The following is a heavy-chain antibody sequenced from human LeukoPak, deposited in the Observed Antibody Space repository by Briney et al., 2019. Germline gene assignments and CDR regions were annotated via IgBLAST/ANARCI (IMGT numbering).Heavy chain of an antibody. D-gene: IGHD2-2*01. Sequence: GGSLRLSCAASGFTFSSYAMSWVRQAPGKGLEWVSAISGSGGSTYYADSVKGRFTISRDKSKNTLYLQMDSLRAEDTAVYYCAKDSRYCSSTSCYDAFDIWGQGTMVTVSS. CDR3: AKDSRYCSSTSCYDAFDI. J-gene: IGHJ3*02. CDR1: GFTFSSYA. CDR2: ISGSGGST. V-gene: IGHV3-23*01.